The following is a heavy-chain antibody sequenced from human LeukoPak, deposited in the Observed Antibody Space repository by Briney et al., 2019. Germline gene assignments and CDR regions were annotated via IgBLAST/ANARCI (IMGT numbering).Heavy chain of an antibody. J-gene: IGHJ4*02. CDR3: ARVRARSYCSSTSCYGY. V-gene: IGHV3-7*01. D-gene: IGHD2-2*01. Sequence: GGSLRLSCAASGFTFSTYWMSWVRQAPGKGLEWVANIRQDGSKIYYVDSVKGRFTISRDNAKNSLYLQMNSLRAEDTAVYYCARVRARSYCSSTSCYGYWGQGTLVTVSP. CDR1: GFTFSTYW. CDR2: IRQDGSKI.